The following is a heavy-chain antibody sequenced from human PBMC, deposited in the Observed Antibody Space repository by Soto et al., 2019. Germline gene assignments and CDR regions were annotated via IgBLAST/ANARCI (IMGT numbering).Heavy chain of an antibody. Sequence: QVQLVQSGAEVKKPGASVKVSCKASGYTFTSYDINWVRQATGQGLEWMGWMNPNSGNTGYAQKFQGRVTMTRITSISTAYRELSSLISEDTAVYYCATLWFGYLSLNWFAPWGQGNLVTVSS. CDR1: GYTFTSYD. D-gene: IGHD3-10*01. CDR3: ATLWFGYLSLNWFAP. CDR2: MNPNSGNT. J-gene: IGHJ5*02. V-gene: IGHV1-8*01.